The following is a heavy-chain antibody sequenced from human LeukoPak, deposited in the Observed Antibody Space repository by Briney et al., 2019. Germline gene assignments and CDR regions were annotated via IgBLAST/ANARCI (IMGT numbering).Heavy chain of an antibody. D-gene: IGHD3-22*01. CDR1: GYTFTSYY. CDR2: INPSGGST. Sequence: ASVKVSCKASGYTFTSYYMHWVRQAPGQGLEWMGIINPSGGSTSYAQKFQGRVTMTRDTSTSTVYMELSSLRSEDTAVYYCARDRNYYDSSGYYYGYWGQGTLVTVSS. J-gene: IGHJ4*02. V-gene: IGHV1-46*01. CDR3: ARDRNYYDSSGYYYGY.